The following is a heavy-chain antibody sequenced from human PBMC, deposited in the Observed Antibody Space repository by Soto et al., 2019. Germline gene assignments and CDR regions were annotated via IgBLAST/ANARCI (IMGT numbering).Heavy chain of an antibody. CDR3: ARANDDFWRALDY. J-gene: IGHJ4*02. Sequence: QLQLQESGSGLVKPSQTLSLTCAVSGVSISSGGYSWSWIRQPPGKGLEWIGYMYHSGSTYYNPSLKSRVTISVDRYKNQFSLNLSSVTAADTAMYYCARANDDFWRALDYWGQGTVVTVSS. CDR1: GVSISSGGYS. V-gene: IGHV4-30-2*01. CDR2: MYHSGST. D-gene: IGHD3-3*01.